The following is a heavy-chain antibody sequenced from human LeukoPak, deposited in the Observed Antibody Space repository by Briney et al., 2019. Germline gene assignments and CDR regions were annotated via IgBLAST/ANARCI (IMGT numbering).Heavy chain of an antibody. J-gene: IGHJ4*02. CDR1: GFTLRSYT. V-gene: IGHV3-21*01. Sequence: PGWSLTLSCAPSGFTLRSYTMNWVRQAPGKGLEWVSSISSSSSYIYYADSMKGRFTISRDNAKNPLYLQMNSLRAEDTAVYYCARDRVVAPYYLDYWGQGTLVTVSS. CDR2: ISSSSSYI. CDR3: ARDRVVAPYYLDY. D-gene: IGHD5-12*01.